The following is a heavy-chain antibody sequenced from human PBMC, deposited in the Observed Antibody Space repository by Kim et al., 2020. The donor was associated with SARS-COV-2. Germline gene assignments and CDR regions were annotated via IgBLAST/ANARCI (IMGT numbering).Heavy chain of an antibody. V-gene: IGHV1-18*01. CDR3: ASGLYSGYGGSSGKNYYYYYGMDV. D-gene: IGHD5-12*01. CDR2: ISAYNGNT. CDR1: GYTFTSYG. Sequence: ASVKVSCKASGYTFTSYGISWVRQAPGQGLEWMGWISAYNGNTNYAQKLQGRVTMTTDTSTSTAYMELRSLRSDDTAVYYCASGLYSGYGGSSGKNYYYYYGMDVWGQGTTVTVSS. J-gene: IGHJ6*02.